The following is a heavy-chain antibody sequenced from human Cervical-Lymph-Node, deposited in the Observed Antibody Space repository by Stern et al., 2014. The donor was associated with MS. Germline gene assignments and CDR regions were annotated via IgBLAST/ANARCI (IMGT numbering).Heavy chain of an antibody. CDR2: VSNTGTAI. D-gene: IGHD5-24*01. J-gene: IGHJ4*02. CDR1: GFNLRDYS. V-gene: IGHV3-48*02. Sequence: EVQLVESGGDLGKPGGSLRLSCAASGFNLRDYSVSWVRQAPGKGLEWVSFVSNTGTAIYYADSVKGQFTISRDMASNSVYLQMNSLRDEDTAVYFCVRTWRENTFDSWGQGILVTVSS. CDR3: VRTWRENTFDS.